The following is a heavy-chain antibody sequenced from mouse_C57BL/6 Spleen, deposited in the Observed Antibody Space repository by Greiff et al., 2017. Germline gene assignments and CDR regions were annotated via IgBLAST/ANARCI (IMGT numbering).Heavy chain of an antibody. J-gene: IGHJ2*01. CDR1: GYAFSSYR. CDR3: AREDYGSSYYY. CDR2: IYPGDGGT. D-gene: IGHD1-1*01. Sequence: VQLQESGAELVKPGASVKISCKASGYAFSSYRMNWVKQRPGKGLEWIGQIYPGDGGTNYNGKFKGKATLTADKSSSTAYMQLSSLTSEDSAVYFCAREDYGSSYYYWGKGTTLTVSS. V-gene: IGHV1-80*01.